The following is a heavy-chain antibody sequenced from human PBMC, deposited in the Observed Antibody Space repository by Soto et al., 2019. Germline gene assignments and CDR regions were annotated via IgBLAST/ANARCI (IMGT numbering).Heavy chain of an antibody. V-gene: IGHV3-74*01. D-gene: IGHD4-17*01. Sequence: PGGSLRLSCAASGSTFSGYWMHWVRQAPGKGLVCVSRINGDGSSTNSADSVKGRFTTSRDNAKNTLYLQMNSLRAEDTAVYYCVRASGDYDYWGQGTLVTVSS. CDR3: VRASGDYDY. CDR2: INGDGSST. CDR1: GSTFSGYW. J-gene: IGHJ4*02.